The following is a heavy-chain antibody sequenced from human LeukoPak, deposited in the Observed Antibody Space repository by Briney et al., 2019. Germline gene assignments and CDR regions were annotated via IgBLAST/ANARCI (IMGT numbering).Heavy chain of an antibody. CDR1: GGSISSGDYY. J-gene: IGHJ3*02. Sequence: SETLSLTCTVSGGSISSGDYYWSWIRQPPGKGLEWIGYIYYSGSTYYNPSLKSRVTTSADTSKNQFSLKLSSVTAADTTVYYCARGKYSPHAFDIWGQGTMVTVSS. CDR3: ARGKYSPHAFDI. CDR2: IYYSGST. D-gene: IGHD2-15*01. V-gene: IGHV4-30-4*01.